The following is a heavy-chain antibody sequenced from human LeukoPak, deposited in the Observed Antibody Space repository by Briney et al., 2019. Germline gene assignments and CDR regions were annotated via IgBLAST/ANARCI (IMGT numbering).Heavy chain of an antibody. D-gene: IGHD4-17*01. CDR2: INHSGST. Sequence: SETLSLTCAVYGGSFSGYYWSWIRQPPGKGLEWIGEINHSGSTNYNPSLKSRVTISVDTSKNQFSLKLTSVTAADTAVYYCARTRTVTPAWWYFDLWGRGTRVTVSS. V-gene: IGHV4-34*01. J-gene: IGHJ2*01. CDR3: ARTRTVTPAWWYFDL. CDR1: GGSFSGYY.